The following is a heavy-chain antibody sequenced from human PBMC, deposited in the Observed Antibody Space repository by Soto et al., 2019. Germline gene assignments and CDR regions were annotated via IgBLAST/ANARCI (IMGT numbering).Heavy chain of an antibody. Sequence: QVQLVESGGGVVQPGRSLRLSCAASGFTFSSYAMHWVRQAPGKGLEWVALISYVGSNKYYADSVKGRFTISRDNSKNTVYMEMNSLRTEDTAVYYCARVEAVAVTWWYFDLWGRGTLVTVSS. CDR1: GFTFSSYA. J-gene: IGHJ2*01. CDR2: ISYVGSNK. V-gene: IGHV3-30*03. D-gene: IGHD6-19*01. CDR3: ARVEAVAVTWWYFDL.